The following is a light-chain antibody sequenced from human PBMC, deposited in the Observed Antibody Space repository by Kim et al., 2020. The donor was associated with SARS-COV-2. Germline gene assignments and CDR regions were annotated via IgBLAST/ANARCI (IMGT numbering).Light chain of an antibody. CDR3: QSYDRSRINWV. J-gene: IGLJ3*02. CDR1: SGSIASNY. V-gene: IGLV6-57*04. CDR2: EDN. Sequence: NFMLTQPHSVSESPGKTVTISCTRSSGSIASNYVQWYQQRPGSAPTTVIYEDNQRPSGVPDRFSGSIDSSSNSASLTISGLKTEDEADYYCQSYDRSRINWVFGGGTQLTVL.